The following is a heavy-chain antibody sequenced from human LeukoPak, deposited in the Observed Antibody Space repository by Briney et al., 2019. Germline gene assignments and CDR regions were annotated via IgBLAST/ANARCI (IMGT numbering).Heavy chain of an antibody. Sequence: PSETLSLTCAVYGGSFSGYYWSWIRQPPGKGLEWIGEINHSGSTNYNPSLKSRVTISVDTSKNRFSLKLSSVTAADTAVYYCARSLVVVITTRGEFDYWGQGTLVTVSS. J-gene: IGHJ4*02. CDR2: INHSGST. V-gene: IGHV4-34*01. CDR3: ARSLVVVITTRGEFDY. CDR1: GGSFSGYY. D-gene: IGHD3-22*01.